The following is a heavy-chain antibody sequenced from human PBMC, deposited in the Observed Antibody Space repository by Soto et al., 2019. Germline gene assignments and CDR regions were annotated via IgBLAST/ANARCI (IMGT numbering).Heavy chain of an antibody. Sequence: EVQLVESGGGLVQAGGSLRLSCAASGFTFSSYDMHWVRQATGKGLKWVSAIGTAGDTYYPGSVKDRFTISRENATNPLYLQMNRVRAGDTDVYYCARVPRGYRRGYYGMDVWGQGTTVTVSS. CDR3: ARVPRGYRRGYYGMDV. D-gene: IGHD3-16*02. CDR1: GFTFSSYD. J-gene: IGHJ6*01. V-gene: IGHV3-13*04. CDR2: IGTAGDT.